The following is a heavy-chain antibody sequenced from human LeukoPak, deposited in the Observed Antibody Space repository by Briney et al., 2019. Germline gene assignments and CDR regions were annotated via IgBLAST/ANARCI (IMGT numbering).Heavy chain of an antibody. J-gene: IGHJ4*02. CDR3: AKGGGSGSYYFDY. Sequence: QPGGSLRLSCAVSGFTFSIYSMTWVRQAPGKGLEWVSYISSSSTTISYADSVKGRFTISRDNAENSLYLQMNSLRAEDTAVYYCAKGGGSGSYYFDYWGQGTLVTVSS. CDR2: ISSSSTTI. V-gene: IGHV3-48*01. CDR1: GFTFSIYS. D-gene: IGHD3-10*01.